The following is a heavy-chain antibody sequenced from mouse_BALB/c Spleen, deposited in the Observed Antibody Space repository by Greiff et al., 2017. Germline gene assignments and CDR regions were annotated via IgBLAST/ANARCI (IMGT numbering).Heavy chain of an antibody. J-gene: IGHJ4*01. Sequence: EVQRVESGAELVRPGALVKLSCKASGFNIKDYYMHWVKQRPEQGLAWIGWIDPENGNTKYDPKFQGTASITADTSSNTAYLQLSSLTSEDTAVYYGARSYGNYGYAMDYWGQGTSVTVSS. CDR3: ARSYGNYGYAMDY. CDR1: GFNIKDYY. V-gene: IGHV14-1*02. D-gene: IGHD2-1*01. CDR2: IDPENGNT.